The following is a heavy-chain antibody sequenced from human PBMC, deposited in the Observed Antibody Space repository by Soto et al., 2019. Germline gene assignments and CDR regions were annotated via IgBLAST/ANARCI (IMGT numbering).Heavy chain of an antibody. V-gene: IGHV4-30-4*01. D-gene: IGHD2-21*01. CDR3: AREKGQICGPKNFDY. Sequence: SETLSLTCTVSGASISSGDYFWSWIRQSPGKGLEWIGYIYDSGSSYYNPSLKSRVTMSVDTSKTQFSLKLRSVTAAATAVYYCAREKGQICGPKNFDYWGQGTLVTVSS. CDR1: GASISSGDYF. J-gene: IGHJ4*02. CDR2: IYDSGSS.